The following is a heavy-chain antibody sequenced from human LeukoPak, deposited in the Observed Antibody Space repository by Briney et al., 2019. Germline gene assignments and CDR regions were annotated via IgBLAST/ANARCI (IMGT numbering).Heavy chain of an antibody. CDR1: GYTFTGYY. D-gene: IGHD3-16*01. V-gene: IGHV1-2*02. J-gene: IGHJ4*02. CDR3: ARDWGDNSDY. Sequence: ASVKVSCMASGYTFTGYYIHWVRQAPGQGLEWMGWVNPNSGGTNYAHKFQGRVTMTRDTSITTAYMELSSLISDDTAVYYCARDWGDNSDYWGQGTLVTVSS. CDR2: VNPNSGGT.